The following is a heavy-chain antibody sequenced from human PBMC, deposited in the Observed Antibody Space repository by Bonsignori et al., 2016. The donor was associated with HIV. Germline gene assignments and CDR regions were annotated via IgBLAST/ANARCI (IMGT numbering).Heavy chain of an antibody. CDR3: VRHQLLEYDIFNF. CDR2: IHARGST. CDR1: GASISSYY. Sequence: SETLSLTCTVSGASISSYYWSWIRQPPGKGLEWIGYIHARGSTYYNSSLQSRVTISLDTFKSQFSLKLTSVTAADTAVYYCVRHQLLEYDIFNFWGQGTLVTVSS. D-gene: IGHD2-2*01. V-gene: IGHV4-59*01. J-gene: IGHJ3*01.